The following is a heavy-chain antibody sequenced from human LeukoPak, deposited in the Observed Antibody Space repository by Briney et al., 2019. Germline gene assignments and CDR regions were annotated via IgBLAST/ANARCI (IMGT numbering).Heavy chain of an antibody. D-gene: IGHD3-10*01. CDR2: IYTSGST. J-gene: IGHJ6*03. V-gene: IGHV4-4*09. CDR3: GRDALVGFLSYYYIDV. CDR1: GGSISSYY. Sequence: PSETLSLTCTVSGGSISSYYWSWIRQPPGKGLEWIGYIYTSGSTKYNPSLRSRVTISIDTSRSQFSLRLSSVTAADTAVYYCGRDALVGFLSYYYIDVWGKGITVTVSS.